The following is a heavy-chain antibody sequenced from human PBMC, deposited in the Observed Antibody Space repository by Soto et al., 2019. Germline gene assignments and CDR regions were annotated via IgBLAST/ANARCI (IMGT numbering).Heavy chain of an antibody. CDR1: GFTFSSYD. Sequence: EVQLVESGGGLVQPGGSLRLSCAASGFTFSSYDMHWVRQATGKGLEWVSAIGTAGDPYYPGSVKGRFTISRDNSKNTLYLQMNSLRAEDTAVYYCARDGSYGPFDYWGQGTLVTVSS. D-gene: IGHD1-26*01. V-gene: IGHV3-13*05. CDR3: ARDGSYGPFDY. CDR2: IGTAGDP. J-gene: IGHJ4*02.